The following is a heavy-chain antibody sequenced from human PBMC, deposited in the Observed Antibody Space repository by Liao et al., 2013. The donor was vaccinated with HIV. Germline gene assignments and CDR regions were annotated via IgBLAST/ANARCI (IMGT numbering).Heavy chain of an antibody. D-gene: IGHD5-18*01. Sequence: QVQLQESGPGLVKPSQTLSLTCTVSGGSISSGDYYWSWIRQPPGMGLEWIGYVYYSGSTNYNPSLKSRVAISVDTSKNQFSLKLSSVTAADTAVYYCARDWDTAMVTPWDYWGQGTLVTVSS. CDR3: ARDWDTAMVTPWDY. CDR1: GGSISSGDYY. J-gene: IGHJ4*02. CDR2: VYYSGST. V-gene: IGHV4-61*08.